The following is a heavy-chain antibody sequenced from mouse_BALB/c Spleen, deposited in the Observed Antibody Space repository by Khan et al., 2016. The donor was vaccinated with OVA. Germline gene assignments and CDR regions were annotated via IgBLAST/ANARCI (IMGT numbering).Heavy chain of an antibody. CDR1: GFTFSSFS. V-gene: IGHV5-9*03. CDR3: ARSNYGTFAY. CDR2: ISSGGDNT. D-gene: IGHD2-1*01. J-gene: IGHJ3*01. Sequence: EVELVESGGGLVKPGGSLKLSCAASGFTFSSFSMSWVRQTPEKRLEWVATISSGGDNTFYSDCGQGRFTIHRDNAKNNLSLHMSRLRSEDTALYYCARSNYGTFAYWGQWTLVTVSA.